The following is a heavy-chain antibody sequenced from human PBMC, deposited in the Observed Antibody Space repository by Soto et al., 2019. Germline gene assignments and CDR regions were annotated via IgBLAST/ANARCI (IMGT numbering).Heavy chain of an antibody. D-gene: IGHD2-2*01. CDR3: AREDSIIIPAVSDF. CDR2: ISKSDYT. CDR1: GFAFNNYG. J-gene: IGHJ4*02. Sequence: PGGSLRLYCTVSGFAFNNYGINWVRQAPGKGLEWVSSISKSDYTYYSDSVKGRFTISRDNAKNSVSLQMNTLGVEDTAVYYCAREDSIIIPAVSDFWGQGTLVTISS. V-gene: IGHV3-21*01.